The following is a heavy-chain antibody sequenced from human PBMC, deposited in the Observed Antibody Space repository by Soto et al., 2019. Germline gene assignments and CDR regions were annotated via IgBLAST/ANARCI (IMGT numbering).Heavy chain of an antibody. CDR2: ISGSGGST. J-gene: IGHJ4*02. Sequence: PGGSLRLSCAASGFTFSSYAMSWVRQAPGKGLEWVSAISGSGGSTYYADSVKGRFTISRDNSKNTLYLQMNSLRAEDTAVYYCAKVPRGIAARPKYYFDYWGQGTLVTVSS. D-gene: IGHD6-6*01. V-gene: IGHV3-23*01. CDR3: AKVPRGIAARPKYYFDY. CDR1: GFTFSSYA.